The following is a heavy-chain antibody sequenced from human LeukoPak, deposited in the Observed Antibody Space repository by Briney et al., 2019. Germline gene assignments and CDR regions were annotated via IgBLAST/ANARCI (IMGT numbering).Heavy chain of an antibody. CDR1: GGSFSGYY. V-gene: IGHV4-34*01. J-gene: IGHJ4*02. D-gene: IGHD6-13*01. CDR2: INHSGST. Sequence: SETLSLTCAVYGGSFSGYYWSWIRQPPGKGLEWIGEINHSGSTNYNPSLKSRVTISVDTSKNQFSLKLSSVTAADTAVYYCARRHSSSWYFDYWGQGTLVTVSS. CDR3: ARRHSSSWYFDY.